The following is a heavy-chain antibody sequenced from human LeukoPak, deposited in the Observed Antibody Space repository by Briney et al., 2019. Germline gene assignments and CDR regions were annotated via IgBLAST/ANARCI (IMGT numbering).Heavy chain of an antibody. CDR3: ARDLREYRSSTSCYGSYYYYMDV. V-gene: IGHV1-2*06. Sequence: ASVKVSCKASGYTFTGYYMHWVRQAPGQGLEWMGRINPNSGGTNYAQKFQGRVTMPRDTSISTAYMELSRLRSDDTAVYYCARDLREYRSSTSCYGSYYYYMDVWGKGTTVTVSS. J-gene: IGHJ6*03. CDR1: GYTFTGYY. CDR2: INPNSGGT. D-gene: IGHD2-2*01.